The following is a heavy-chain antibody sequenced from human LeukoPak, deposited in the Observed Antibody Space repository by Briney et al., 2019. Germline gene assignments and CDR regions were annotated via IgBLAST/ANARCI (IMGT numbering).Heavy chain of an antibody. V-gene: IGHV4-39*07. CDR1: GGSISSYY. CDR2: IYYSGST. CDR3: ARERAGDCSSTSCHIGSDAFDI. D-gene: IGHD2-2*02. J-gene: IGHJ3*02. Sequence: RASETLSLTCTVSGGSISSYYWGWIRQPPGKGLEWIGSIYYSGSTYYNPSLKSRVTISVDTSKNQFSLKLSSVTAADTAVYYCARERAGDCSSTSCHIGSDAFDIWGQGTMVTVSS.